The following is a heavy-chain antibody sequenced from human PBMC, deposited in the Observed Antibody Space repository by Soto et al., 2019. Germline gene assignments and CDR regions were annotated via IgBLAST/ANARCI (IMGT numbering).Heavy chain of an antibody. CDR2: IRSKAYGGTT. CDR3: TRAGYSGYDTYGFFYYYYGMDV. D-gene: IGHD5-12*01. J-gene: IGHJ6*02. CDR1: GFTFGDYA. Sequence: GGSLRLSCTASGFTFGDYAMSWFRQAPGKGLEWVGFIRSKAYGGTTEYAASVKGRFTISRDDSKSIAYLQMNSLKTEDTAVYYCTRAGYSGYDTYGFFYYYYGMDVWGQGTTVTVSS. V-gene: IGHV3-49*03.